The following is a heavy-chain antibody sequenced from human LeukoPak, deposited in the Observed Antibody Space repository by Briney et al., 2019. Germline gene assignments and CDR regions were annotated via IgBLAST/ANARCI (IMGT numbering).Heavy chain of an antibody. V-gene: IGHV3-23*01. CDR2: ISHSGGSI. CDR3: AMALDY. Sequence: GGSLRLSCVASGFTFSNYLMNWVRQAPGKGLEWVSGISHSGGSIYYADSVKGRFTISRGNSKNTLYLQMDRLRAEDTAVCYCAMALDYWGQGTLVTVSS. CDR1: GFTFSNYL. J-gene: IGHJ4*02.